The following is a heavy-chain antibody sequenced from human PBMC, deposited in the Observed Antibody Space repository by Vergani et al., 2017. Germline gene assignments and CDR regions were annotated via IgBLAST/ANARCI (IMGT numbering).Heavy chain of an antibody. Sequence: QVLLVQSGAEVKKPGASVRVSCKTSGYTFTNYYIHWVRQAPGQGLEWMGIINPSGGSTTYAQQFQGRLTMTRDTSTSTVYMDLSNLRSEDTAVDYCARPHGDILPPDPRRLDYWGQGTLVTVSS. CDR2: INPSGGST. V-gene: IGHV1-46*03. J-gene: IGHJ4*02. CDR3: ARPHGDILPPDPRRLDY. CDR1: GYTFTNYY.